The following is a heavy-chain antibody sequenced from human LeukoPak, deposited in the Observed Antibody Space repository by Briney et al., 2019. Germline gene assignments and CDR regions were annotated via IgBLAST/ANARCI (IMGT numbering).Heavy chain of an antibody. CDR2: IRYDGSNK. J-gene: IGHJ4*02. CDR3: AKVGMFPRSFFDY. Sequence: GGSLRLSCAASGFTFSSYGMHWVRQAPGKGLEWVAFIRYDGSNKYYADSVKGRFTISRDNSKNTLYLQMNSLRAEDTAVYYCAKVGMFPRSFFDYWGQGTLVTVSS. CDR1: GFTFSSYG. D-gene: IGHD3-10*02. V-gene: IGHV3-30*02.